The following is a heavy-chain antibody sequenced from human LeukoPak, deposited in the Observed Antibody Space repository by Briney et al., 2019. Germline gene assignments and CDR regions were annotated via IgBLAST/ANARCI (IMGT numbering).Heavy chain of an antibody. J-gene: IGHJ5*02. CDR3: AREGDGYRGNSRAFDP. V-gene: IGHV1-18*01. CDR1: GYTFTSYG. Sequence: ASVKVSCKASGYTFTSYGISWVRQAPGLGLEWMGWISPYNGHTNYAQKLQGRVTMTTDTSTTTAYMELRSLRSDDTAVYYCAREGDGYRGNSRAFDPWGQGTLVTVSS. D-gene: IGHD5-24*01. CDR2: ISPYNGHT.